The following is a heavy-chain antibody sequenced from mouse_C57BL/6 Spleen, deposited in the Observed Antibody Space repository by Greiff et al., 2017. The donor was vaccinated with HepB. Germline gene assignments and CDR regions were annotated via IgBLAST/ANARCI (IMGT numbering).Heavy chain of an antibody. J-gene: IGHJ2*01. CDR2: ISDGGSYT. CDR1: GFTFSSYA. V-gene: IGHV5-4*01. Sequence: VMLVESGGGLVKPGGSLKLSCAASGFTFSSYAMSWVRQTPEKRLEWVATISDGGSYTYYPDNVKGRFTISRDNAKNNLYLQMSHLKSEDTAMYYCARDPLHYYGSSDYFDYWGQGTTLTVSS. D-gene: IGHD1-1*01. CDR3: ARDPLHYYGSSDYFDY.